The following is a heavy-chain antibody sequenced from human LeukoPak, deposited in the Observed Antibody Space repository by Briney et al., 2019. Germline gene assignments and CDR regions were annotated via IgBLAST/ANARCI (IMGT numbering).Heavy chain of an antibody. Sequence: GGSLRLSCAASGFTFSSYWMSWVRQAPGKGLEWVANIRQDGSEKYYVDSVKGRFTISRDNAKNSLYLQMNSLRAEDTAVYYCARSYSSGWYYFDYWGQGTLVTVSS. CDR2: IRQDGSEK. CDR3: ARSYSSGWYYFDY. J-gene: IGHJ4*02. V-gene: IGHV3-7*01. D-gene: IGHD6-19*01. CDR1: GFTFSSYW.